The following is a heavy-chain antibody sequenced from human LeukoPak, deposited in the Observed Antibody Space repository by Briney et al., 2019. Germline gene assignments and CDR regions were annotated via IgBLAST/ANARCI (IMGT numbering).Heavy chain of an antibody. J-gene: IGHJ4*02. V-gene: IGHV1-18*01. CDR1: GYTFTSYG. D-gene: IGHD3-22*01. CDR3: ARAGAYYYDSSGHYPAY. Sequence: ASVKVSCKASGYTFTSYGISWVRQAPGQGLEWMGWISAYNGNTNYAQKLQGRVTMTTDTSTSTAYMELRSLRSDDTAVYYCARAGAYYYDSSGHYPAYWGQGTLVAVSS. CDR2: ISAYNGNT.